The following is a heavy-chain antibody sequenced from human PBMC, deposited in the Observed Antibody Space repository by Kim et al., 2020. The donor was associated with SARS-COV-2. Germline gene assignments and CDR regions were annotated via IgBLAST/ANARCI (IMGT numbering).Heavy chain of an antibody. V-gene: IGHV3-74*01. CDR1: GFTFNTYW. Sequence: GGSLRLSCAASGFTFNTYWMHWVRQAPGKGLVWVSRITIDGSSTTYADSVKGRFITSRDNAKNTLYLQMNSLRVEDTALYYFASGGPSYSTSWWGQGTVV. J-gene: IGHJ4*02. D-gene: IGHD6-13*01. CDR2: ITIDGSST. CDR3: ASGGPSYSTSW.